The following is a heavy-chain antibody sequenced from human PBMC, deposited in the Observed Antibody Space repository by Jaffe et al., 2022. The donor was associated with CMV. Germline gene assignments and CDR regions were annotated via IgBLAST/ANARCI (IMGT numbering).Heavy chain of an antibody. V-gene: IGHV3-23*04. CDR2: ISGSGGST. J-gene: IGHJ6*03. D-gene: IGHD3-22*01. CDR1: GFTFSSYA. Sequence: EVQLVESGGGLVQPGGSLRLSCAASGFTFSSYAMSWVRQAPGKGLEWVSAISGSGGSTYYADSVKGRFTISRDNSKNTLYLQMNSLRAEDTAVYYCAKAVRYYDSSGYRNYYYYMDVWGKGTTVTVSS. CDR3: AKAVRYYDSSGYRNYYYYMDV.